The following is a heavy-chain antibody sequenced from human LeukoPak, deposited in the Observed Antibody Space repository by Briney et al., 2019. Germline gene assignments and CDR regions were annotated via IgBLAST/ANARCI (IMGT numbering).Heavy chain of an antibody. Sequence: SETLSLTCTVSGGSISSSSYYWGWIRQPPGKGLEWIGSIYYSGSTYYNPSLKSRVTISVDTSKNQFSLKLSSVTAADTAVYYCAALSGYSMYYFDYWGQGTLVTVSS. CDR3: AALSGYSMYYFDY. CDR2: IYYSGST. CDR1: GGSISSSSYY. J-gene: IGHJ4*02. V-gene: IGHV4-39*01. D-gene: IGHD3-3*01.